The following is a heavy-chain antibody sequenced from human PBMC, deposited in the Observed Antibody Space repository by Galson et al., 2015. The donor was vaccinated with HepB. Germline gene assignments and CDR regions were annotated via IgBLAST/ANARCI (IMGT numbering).Heavy chain of an antibody. D-gene: IGHD1-1*01. V-gene: IGHV6-1*01. CDR2: TYYRSKWYN. CDR3: AREVWNDDGGENAFDI. Sequence: CAISGDSVSSNSAAWNWIRQSPSRGLEWLGRTYYRSKWYNDYAVSVKSRITINPDTSKNQFSLQLNSVTPEDTAVYYCAREVWNDDGGENAFDIWGQGTMVTVSS. J-gene: IGHJ3*02. CDR1: GDSVSSNSAA.